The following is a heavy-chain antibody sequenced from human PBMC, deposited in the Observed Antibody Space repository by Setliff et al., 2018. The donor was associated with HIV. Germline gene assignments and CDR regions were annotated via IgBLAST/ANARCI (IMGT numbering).Heavy chain of an antibody. D-gene: IGHD5-18*01. CDR1: GGSISSSSYY. CDR3: ARPSTRGYSYAVYDY. Sequence: SETLSLTCTVSGGSISSSSYYWGWIRQPPGKGLEWIGSIYYSGSTYYNPSPKSRVTISVDTSKNQFSLKLSSVTAADTAVYYCARPSTRGYSYAVYDYWGQGTLVTVSS. J-gene: IGHJ4*02. V-gene: IGHV4-39*01. CDR2: IYYSGST.